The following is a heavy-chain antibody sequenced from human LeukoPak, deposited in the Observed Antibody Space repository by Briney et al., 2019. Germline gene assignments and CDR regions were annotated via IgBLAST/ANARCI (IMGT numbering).Heavy chain of an antibody. V-gene: IGHV3-7*01. CDR2: IKQDGSEK. Sequence: TGESLRLSCAASGFTFSSYWMSWVRQAPGKGLEWVANIKQDGSEKYYVDSVKGRFTISRDNAKNSLYLQMNSLRAEDTAVYYCARDPEGYSYGYPPDYWGQGTLVTVSS. D-gene: IGHD5-18*01. CDR3: ARDPEGYSYGYPPDY. CDR1: GFTFSSYW. J-gene: IGHJ4*02.